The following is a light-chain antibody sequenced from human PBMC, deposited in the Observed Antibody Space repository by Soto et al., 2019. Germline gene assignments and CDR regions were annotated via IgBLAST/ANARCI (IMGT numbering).Light chain of an antibody. CDR3: MQALHTPWT. J-gene: IGKJ1*01. V-gene: IGKV2-28*01. CDR2: LGS. CDR1: QSLLQSNGNHY. Sequence: DVVWTQSPLSLPVTPGEPASISCRSSQSLLQSNGNHYLDWYLQKPGQSPQVLIYLGSNRASGVPDRFSGSGSGTDFTLKISRVEAVDVGVYYCMQALHTPWTFGQGTKVEIK.